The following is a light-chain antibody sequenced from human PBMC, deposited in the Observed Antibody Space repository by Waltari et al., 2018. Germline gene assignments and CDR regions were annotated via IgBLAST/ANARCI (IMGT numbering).Light chain of an antibody. CDR3: QQSYSTPRT. V-gene: IGKV1-39*01. J-gene: IGKJ2*01. CDR2: DAT. CDR1: QSISSF. Sequence: DIQMTQSPYSLSASVGDRVAIPCRASQSISSFLSWYQQKPGKAPKLLIYDATRLQSGVPSRFSGSRSGTDFTLTISNLQPEDFATYYCQQSYSTPRTFGQGTKLEIK.